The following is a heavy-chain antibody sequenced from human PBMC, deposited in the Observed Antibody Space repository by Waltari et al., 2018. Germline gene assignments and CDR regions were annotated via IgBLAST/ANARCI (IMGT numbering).Heavy chain of an antibody. V-gene: IGHV4-39*01. J-gene: IGHJ4*02. CDR3: ATPGVVRGPR. CDR1: GGSISSSSYY. D-gene: IGHD3-10*01. CDR2: IYYSGIT. Sequence: QLQLQESGPGLVKPSETLSLTCTVSGGSISSSSYYWGWIRQPPGKGLEWIGSIYYSGITYDNPSLKSRVTISVDTSKNQFSLKLSSVTAADTAVYYCATPGVVRGPRWGQGTLVTVSS.